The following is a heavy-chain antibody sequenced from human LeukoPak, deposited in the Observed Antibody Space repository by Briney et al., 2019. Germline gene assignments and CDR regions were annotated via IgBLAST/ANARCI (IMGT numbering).Heavy chain of an antibody. CDR1: GYTFTSYD. D-gene: IGHD3-3*01. CDR3: ARDGRNVYDFWSGYYSWSDWFDP. J-gene: IGHJ5*02. V-gene: IGHV1-8*01. CDR2: TNPNSGNT. Sequence: ASVKVSCKASGYTFTSYDINWVRQATGQGLEWMGWTNPNSGNTIYAQKFQGRVTMTTGTSTSTAYMELRSLRSDDTAVYYCARDGRNVYDFWSGYYSWSDWFDPWGQGTLVTVSS.